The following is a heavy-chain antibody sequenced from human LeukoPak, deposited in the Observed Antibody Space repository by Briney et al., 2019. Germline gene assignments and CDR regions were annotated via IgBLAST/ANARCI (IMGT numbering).Heavy chain of an antibody. V-gene: IGHV4-59*01. CDR2: IYYSGNT. Sequence: PSETLSLTCTVSGGSISSYYWSWIRQPPGKGPEWIGYIYYSGNTNYNPSLKSRVTISVDTSKNQFSLKLSSVTAADTAVYYCARDLGDSGSYYNKGPTFDPWGQGTLVTVSS. J-gene: IGHJ5*02. CDR1: GGSISSYY. CDR3: ARDLGDSGSYYNKGPTFDP. D-gene: IGHD3-10*01.